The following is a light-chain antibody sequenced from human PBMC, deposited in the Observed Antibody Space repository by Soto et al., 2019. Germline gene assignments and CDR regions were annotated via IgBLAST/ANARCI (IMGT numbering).Light chain of an antibody. CDR3: ATWDSSLNAV. J-gene: IGLJ2*01. Sequence: QSVLTQPPSVSAAPGQKVSISCSGGSSNIGNNYVSWYQQFPGTAPKLLIYENDQRASGIPDRFSGSKSGTSAILDITGLQTGDEATYFCATWDSSLNAVFGGGTKLTVL. CDR2: END. V-gene: IGLV1-51*01. CDR1: SSNIGNNY.